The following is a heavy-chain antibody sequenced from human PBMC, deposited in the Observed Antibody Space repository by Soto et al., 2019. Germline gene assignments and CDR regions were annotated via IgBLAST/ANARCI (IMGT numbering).Heavy chain of an antibody. V-gene: IGHV4-31*03. CDR2: IYYSGST. D-gene: IGHD6-19*01. J-gene: IGHJ6*02. CDR1: GGSISSGGYY. CDR3: ASHLPGEQWPPLDRYYGMDV. Sequence: QVQLQESGPGLVKPSQTLSLTCTVSGGSISSGGYYWSWIRQHPGKGLEWIGYIYYSGSTYYNPSLKSRVTISVDTSKNQFSLNLSSVTAADTAVYYCASHLPGEQWPPLDRYYGMDVWGQGTTVTVSS.